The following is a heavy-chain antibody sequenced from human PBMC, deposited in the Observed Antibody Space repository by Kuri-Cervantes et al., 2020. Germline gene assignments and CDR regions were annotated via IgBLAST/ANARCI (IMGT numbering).Heavy chain of an antibody. CDR1: GGSISSSSYY. J-gene: IGHJ4*02. D-gene: IGHD3-3*01. Sequence: ESLKISCTVSGGSISSSSYYWGWIRQPPGKGLEWIGSIYYSGSTYYKPSLKSRVTISVDTSKSQFSLKLSSVTAADTAVYYCARLWLEWTFDYWGQGTLVTVSS. CDR3: ARLWLEWTFDY. V-gene: IGHV4-39*01. CDR2: IYYSGST.